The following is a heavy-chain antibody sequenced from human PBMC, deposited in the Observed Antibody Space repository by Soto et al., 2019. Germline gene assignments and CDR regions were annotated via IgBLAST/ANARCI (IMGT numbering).Heavy chain of an antibody. J-gene: IGHJ4*02. V-gene: IGHV3-23*01. CDR1: GCTFSSDA. CDR2: ISGSGGST. Sequence: EVQLLESGGGLVQPGGSLRLSCAAFGCTFSSDAMSWVRQAPGKGLEWVSAISGSGGSTYYADSVKGRFTISRDNSKNTLYLQMNSLRAEDTAVYYCAKAYMQDYGDYEVDYWGQGTLVTASS. CDR3: AKAYMQDYGDYEVDY. D-gene: IGHD4-17*01.